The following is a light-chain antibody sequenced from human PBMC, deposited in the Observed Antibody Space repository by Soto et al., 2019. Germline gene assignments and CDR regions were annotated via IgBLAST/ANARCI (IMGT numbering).Light chain of an antibody. CDR3: QQDSSWPLT. J-gene: IGKJ4*01. CDR1: QDIRSS. Sequence: EIVMTQSPATLSVSPGERVTLSCRASQDIRSSLAWYQQKPGQAPRLLIYGASIRATGVPTTFSGIGSGTEFTLRISSLQSEHLGVYYCQQDSSWPLTFGGGTKVEIK. CDR2: GAS. V-gene: IGKV3-15*01.